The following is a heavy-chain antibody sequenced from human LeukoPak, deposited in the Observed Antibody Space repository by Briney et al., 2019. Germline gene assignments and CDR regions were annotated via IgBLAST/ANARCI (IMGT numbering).Heavy chain of an antibody. CDR1: GGSISSPTYY. D-gene: IGHD4-23*01. CDR3: ARGPNYGGNSKDFDY. CDR2: IYYSGST. J-gene: IGHJ4*02. V-gene: IGHV4-39*07. Sequence: SETLSLTCTVSGGSISSPTYYWGWIRQPPGKGLEWIGTIYYSGSTYYNPSLKSRVTISVDRSKNQFSLKLSSVTAADTAVYYCARGPNYGGNSKDFDYWGQGTLVTVSS.